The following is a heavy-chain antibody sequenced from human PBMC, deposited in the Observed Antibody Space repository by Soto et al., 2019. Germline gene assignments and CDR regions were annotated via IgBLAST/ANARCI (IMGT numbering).Heavy chain of an antibody. D-gene: IGHD6-13*01. V-gene: IGHV1-3*01. CDR2: SNDGNGNT. CDR3: ARGASGIAAPGDAFDI. Sequence: ASVKVSCKASGYPFTSYAMHWVRQAPGQRLEWMGWSNDGNGNTKYSQKLTARVTMTTDTSTSTAYMELRSLRSDDTAVDYSARGASGIAAPGDAFDIWGQGTRVSVSS. J-gene: IGHJ3*02. CDR1: GYPFTSYA.